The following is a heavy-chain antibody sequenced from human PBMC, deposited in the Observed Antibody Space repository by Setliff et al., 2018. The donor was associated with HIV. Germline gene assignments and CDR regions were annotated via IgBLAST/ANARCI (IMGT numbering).Heavy chain of an antibody. CDR1: GDTFTGYY. CDR3: ARDVFAYYYGSGSYIDY. D-gene: IGHD3-10*01. Sequence: ASVKVSCKAPGDTFTGYYMHWVRQAPGQGLEWMGWINPNSGGTNYAQKFQGRVIMTRDTSISTAYMQLSRLRSDDTAVYYCARDVFAYYYGSGSYIDYWGQGTLVTVSS. V-gene: IGHV1-2*02. CDR2: INPNSGGT. J-gene: IGHJ4*02.